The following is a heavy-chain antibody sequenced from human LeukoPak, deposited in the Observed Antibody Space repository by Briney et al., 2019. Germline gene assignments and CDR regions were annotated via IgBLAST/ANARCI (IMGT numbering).Heavy chain of an antibody. CDR2: ISWDGGST. V-gene: IGHV3-43*01. CDR1: GFTFGDYT. J-gene: IGHJ4*02. Sequence: GGSLRLSCAASGFTFGDYTMHWVRQAPGKGLEWVSLISWDGGSTYYADSVKGRFTISRDNSKNSLYLQMNSLRTEDTALYYCAKALGSYFSYYFDYWGQGTLVTVSS. D-gene: IGHD1-26*01. CDR3: AKALGSYFSYYFDY.